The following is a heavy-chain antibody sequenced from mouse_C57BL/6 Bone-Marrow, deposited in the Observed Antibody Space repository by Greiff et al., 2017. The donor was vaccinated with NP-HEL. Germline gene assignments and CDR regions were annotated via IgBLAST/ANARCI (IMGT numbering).Heavy chain of an antibody. Sequence: EVQRVESGAELVRPGASVKLSCTASGFNIKDDYMHWVKQRPEQGLEWIGWIDPENGDTEYASKFQGKATITADTSSNTAYLQLSSLTSEDTAVYYCTNYGYDYFDYWGQGTTLTVSS. CDR3: TNYGYDYFDY. D-gene: IGHD2-2*01. CDR2: IDPENGDT. CDR1: GFNIKDDY. V-gene: IGHV14-4*01. J-gene: IGHJ2*01.